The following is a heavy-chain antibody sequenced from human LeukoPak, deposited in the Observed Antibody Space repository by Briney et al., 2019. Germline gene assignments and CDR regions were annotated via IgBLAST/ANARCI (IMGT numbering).Heavy chain of an antibody. CDR3: ARTGVVVPGATSPMDV. J-gene: IGHJ6*03. D-gene: IGHD2-2*01. V-gene: IGHV1-69*05. Sequence: SVKVSCKASGGTFSSYAISWVRQAPGQGLEWMGGIIPIFGTANYAQKFQGRVTITTDESTSTAYMELSSLRSEDTAVYYCARTGVVVPGATSPMDVWGKGTTVTVSS. CDR1: GGTFSSYA. CDR2: IIPIFGTA.